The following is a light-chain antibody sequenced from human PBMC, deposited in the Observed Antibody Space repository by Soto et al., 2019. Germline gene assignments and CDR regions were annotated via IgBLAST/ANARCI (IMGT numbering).Light chain of an antibody. J-gene: IGLJ1*01. Sequence: QSALTQPASVSGSPGQSITISCTGTSSDVGGYDFVSWYQHHPGKAPKLIIYEVRTRPSGISDRFSGSKSGNTASLTISGLQAEDEADYYCSSYTSDWGVFGTGTKLIVL. CDR2: EVR. CDR1: SSDVGGYDF. CDR3: SSYTSDWGV. V-gene: IGLV2-14*01.